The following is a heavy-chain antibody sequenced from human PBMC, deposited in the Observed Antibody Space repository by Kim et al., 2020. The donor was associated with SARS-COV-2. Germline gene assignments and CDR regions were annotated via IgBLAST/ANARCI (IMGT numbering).Heavy chain of an antibody. V-gene: IGHV4-39*01. CDR1: GGSISDCRYY. J-gene: IGHJ3*02. CDR3: AEGMYDNIWEEYHDAFDI. CDR2: MYYSGST. Sequence: SETLSLTCIVSGGSISDCRYYLAWIRQPPGKGLEWIGSMYYSGSTFHNPSLKSRVTISVDTSKNQVSLRLSSVTAADTAVYYCAEGMYDNIWEEYHDAFDIWGRGTMVTVSS. D-gene: IGHD3-16*01.